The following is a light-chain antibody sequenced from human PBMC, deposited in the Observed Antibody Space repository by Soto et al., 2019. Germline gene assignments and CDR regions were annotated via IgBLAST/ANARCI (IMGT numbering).Light chain of an antibody. Sequence: QSVLTQPASVSGSPGQWVTISCTGTNSNIGAGNDVPWYQQLPGKAPKLIIYAISNRPSGVSNRFSGSKSGNPASLAISGLQAEDEADYYCRSYDTSLTRPGVFGAGTKLTVL. CDR2: AIS. J-gene: IGLJ1*01. CDR3: RSYDTSLTRPGV. CDR1: NSNIGAGND. V-gene: IGLV1-40*01.